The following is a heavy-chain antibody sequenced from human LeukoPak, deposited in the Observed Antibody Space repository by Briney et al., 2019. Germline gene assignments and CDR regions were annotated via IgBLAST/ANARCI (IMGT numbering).Heavy chain of an antibody. V-gene: IGHV4-34*01. J-gene: IGHJ4*02. CDR1: GGSFSGYY. CDR2: INHSGST. CDR3: ARNGWLQIDY. Sequence: IPSETLSLTCAVYGGSFSGYYWSWIRQPPGKGLEWIGEINHSGSTNYNPSLKSRVTISVDTSKNQFSLKLSSVTAADTAVYYCARNGWLQIDYWGQGTLVTVSS. D-gene: IGHD5-24*01.